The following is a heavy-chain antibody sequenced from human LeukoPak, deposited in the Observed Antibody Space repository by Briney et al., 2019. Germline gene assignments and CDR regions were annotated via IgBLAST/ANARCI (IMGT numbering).Heavy chain of an antibody. J-gene: IGHJ3*02. D-gene: IGHD2-15*01. Sequence: GGSLRLSCAASGSTVSTDYISWVRQAPGKGLEWVSVIYSGGTTYYADSVKGRFTISRDNSKNTVYLQMNSLRGEDTAVYYCARGRYCTVGRCYSYTYDMWGQGTMVNVSS. CDR1: GSTVSTDY. V-gene: IGHV3-53*01. CDR2: IYSGGTT. CDR3: ARGRYCTVGRCYSYTYDM.